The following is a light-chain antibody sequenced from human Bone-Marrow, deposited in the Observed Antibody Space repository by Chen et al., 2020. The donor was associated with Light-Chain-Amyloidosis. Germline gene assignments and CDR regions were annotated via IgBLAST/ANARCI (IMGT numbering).Light chain of an antibody. CDR1: SSDVGAYNY. CDR3: SSYRSSSTWV. Sequence: QSALTPPASVSGSPGQPITISCTGTSSDVGAYNYVSWYQQHPGKAPKVMIYAVTNRPSGVSDRFTVSKSGNTASLTISGLQAEDEADYYCSSYRSSSTWVFGGGTKLTVL. J-gene: IGLJ3*02. V-gene: IGLV2-14*01. CDR2: AVT.